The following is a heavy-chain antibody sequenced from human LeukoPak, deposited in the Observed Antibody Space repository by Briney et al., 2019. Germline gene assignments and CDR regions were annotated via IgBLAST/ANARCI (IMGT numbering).Heavy chain of an antibody. D-gene: IGHD3-22*01. CDR3: ARAPYESSGDYASEY. CDR2: IYSSGST. Sequence: SETLTLSCTVSGGSTSTYFGSWIRQPPGKGLEWIGYIYSSGSTKYNPALKSRVTLSVDTSKNQFSLKLSAVTAADTAVYYCARAPYESSGDYASEYWGQGALVTVSS. J-gene: IGHJ4*02. V-gene: IGHV4-59*01. CDR1: GGSTSTYF.